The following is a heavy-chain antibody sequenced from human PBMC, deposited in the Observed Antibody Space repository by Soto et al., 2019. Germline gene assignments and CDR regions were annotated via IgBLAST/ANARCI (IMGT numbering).Heavy chain of an antibody. Sequence: QVQLQESGPGLVKPSETLSLTCTVSGGSISSYYWSWIRQPPGQGLEWIGYIYYSGSTNYNPSLKSRVTISVATSKNQFSLMLSSVTAADTAVYYCARDQPGAARPGLYGMDVWGPGTTGRVSS. CDR1: GGSISSYY. V-gene: IGHV4-59*01. CDR3: ARDQPGAARPGLYGMDV. CDR2: IYYSGST. J-gene: IGHJ6*01. D-gene: IGHD6-6*01.